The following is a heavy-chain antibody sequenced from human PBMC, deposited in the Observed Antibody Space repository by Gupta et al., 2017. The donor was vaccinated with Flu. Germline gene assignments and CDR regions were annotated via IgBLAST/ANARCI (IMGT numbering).Heavy chain of an antibody. CDR3: AKESIGTTGITAPDF. CDR1: GYPLPDNH. Sequence: GYPLPDNHIHWVRPPPGQGREYTGWINPRDYGRNYAPKIHDRLTLTRHTSSSTAYMELTGLTSDDPAKYFCAKESIGTTGITAPDFWGMGTLVTVPA. D-gene: IGHD1-1*01. V-gene: IGHV1-2*02. CDR2: INPRDYGR. J-gene: IGHJ4*02.